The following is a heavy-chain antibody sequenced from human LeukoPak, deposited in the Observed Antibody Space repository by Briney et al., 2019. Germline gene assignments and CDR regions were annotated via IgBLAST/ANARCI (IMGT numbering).Heavy chain of an antibody. CDR1: GGSFSGYY. CDR2: INHSGNT. CDR3: ARVGDCSSTSCLSWFDC. J-gene: IGHJ4*02. V-gene: IGHV4-34*01. Sequence: PSETLSLTCAVYGGSFSGYYWSWIRQPPGKGLEWIGEINHSGNTNYNPSLKSRVTISVDTSKNQFSLKLSSVTAADTAVYYCARVGDCSSTSCLSWFDCWGQGTLVTVSS. D-gene: IGHD2-2*01.